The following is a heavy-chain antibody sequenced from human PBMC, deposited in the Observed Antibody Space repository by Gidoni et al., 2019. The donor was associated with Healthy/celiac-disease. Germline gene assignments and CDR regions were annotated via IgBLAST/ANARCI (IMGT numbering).Heavy chain of an antibody. CDR2: IYYSGST. CDR3: ARDKGLVGATLGYYFDY. CDR1: GCSISSSRYY. J-gene: IGHJ4*02. V-gene: IGHV4-39*02. D-gene: IGHD1-26*01. Sequence: QLQLQESGPGLVKPSETLSLTCTVSGCSISSSRYYWGWIRQPPGKGLEWIGSIYYSGSTYYNPSLKSRVTISVDTSKNQCSLKLSSVTAADTAVYYCARDKGLVGATLGYYFDYWGQGTLVTVSS.